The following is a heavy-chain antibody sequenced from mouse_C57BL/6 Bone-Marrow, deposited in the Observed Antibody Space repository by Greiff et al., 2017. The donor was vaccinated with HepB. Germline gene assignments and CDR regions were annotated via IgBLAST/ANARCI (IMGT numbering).Heavy chain of an antibody. D-gene: IGHD2-4*01. Sequence: EVKLMESGGGLVQPGGSLKLSCAASGFTFSDYGMAWVRQAPRKGPEWVAFISNLAYSIYYADTVTGRFTISRENAKNTLYLEMSSLRSEDTAMYYCARHRDYGGFAYWGQGTLVTVSA. J-gene: IGHJ3*01. CDR2: ISNLAYSI. CDR3: ARHRDYGGFAY. V-gene: IGHV5-15*01. CDR1: GFTFSDYG.